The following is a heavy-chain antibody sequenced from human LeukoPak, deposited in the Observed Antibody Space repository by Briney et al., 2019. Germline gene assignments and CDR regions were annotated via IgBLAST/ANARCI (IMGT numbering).Heavy chain of an antibody. CDR3: ARDANIVATILFINWFDP. D-gene: IGHD5-12*01. V-gene: IGHV4-38-2*02. CDR1: GYSISSGYY. Sequence: SETLSLTCTVSGYSISSGYYWGWIRQPPGKGLEWIGSIYHSGSTYYNPSPKSRVTISVDTSKNQFSLKLSSVTAADTAVYYCARDANIVATILFINWFDPWGQGTLVTVSS. J-gene: IGHJ5*02. CDR2: IYHSGST.